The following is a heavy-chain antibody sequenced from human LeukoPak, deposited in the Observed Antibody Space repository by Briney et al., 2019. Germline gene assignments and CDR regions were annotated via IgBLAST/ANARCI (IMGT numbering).Heavy chain of an antibody. D-gene: IGHD3-10*01. J-gene: IGHJ4*02. V-gene: IGHV3-49*04. CDR1: GFTFCDYA. CDR3: TRDLMVRGVIPLAFFDY. Sequence: GGSLRLSCTASGFTFCDYAMSWVRQAPGKGLEWVGFIRSKAYGGTTEYAASVKGRFTISRDDSKSIAYLQMNSLKTEDTAVYYCTRDLMVRGVIPLAFFDYWGQGTLVTVSS. CDR2: IRSKAYGGTT.